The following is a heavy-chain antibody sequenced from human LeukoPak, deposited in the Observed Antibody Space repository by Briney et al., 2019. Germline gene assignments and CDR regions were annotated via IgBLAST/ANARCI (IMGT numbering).Heavy chain of an antibody. Sequence: SETLSLTCTVSGYSISSGYYWGWIRQPPGKGLEWIGNIYHSGSTYYNPSLKSRVTISIDTSKNQFSLKLSSVTVADTAVYYCVRDSIAAVVDYWGQGTLVTVSS. CDR2: IYHSGST. D-gene: IGHD6-13*01. CDR3: VRDSIAAVVDY. V-gene: IGHV4-38-2*02. CDR1: GYSISSGYY. J-gene: IGHJ4*02.